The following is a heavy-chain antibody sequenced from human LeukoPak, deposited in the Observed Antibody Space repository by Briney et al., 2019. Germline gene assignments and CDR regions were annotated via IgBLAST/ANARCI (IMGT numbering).Heavy chain of an antibody. CDR3: ARHGYGIVVVPAAIPDAFDI. D-gene: IGHD2-2*02. V-gene: IGHV4-38-2*01. CDR1: GYSISSGYY. J-gene: IGHJ3*02. CDR2: IYHSGST. Sequence: SETLSLTCAVSGYSISSGYYWGWIRQPPGKGLGWIGSIYHSGSTYYNPSLKSRVTISVDTSKNQFSLKLSSVTAADTAVYYCARHGYGIVVVPAAIPDAFDIWGQGTMVTVSS.